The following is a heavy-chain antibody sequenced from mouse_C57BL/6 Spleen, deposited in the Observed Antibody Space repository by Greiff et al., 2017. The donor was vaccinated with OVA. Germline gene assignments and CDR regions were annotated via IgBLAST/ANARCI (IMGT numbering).Heavy chain of an antibody. Sequence: DVKVEESGGGLVKPGGSLKLSCAASGFTFSDYGMHWVRQAPETGLEWVAYISSGSSTIYYADTVKGRFTISRDNAKNTLFLQMTSLRSEDTAMYYCARGRSGYWGQGTTLTVSS. V-gene: IGHV5-17*01. CDR1: GFTFSDYG. CDR2: ISSGSSTI. J-gene: IGHJ2*01. CDR3: ARGRSGY. D-gene: IGHD6-1*01.